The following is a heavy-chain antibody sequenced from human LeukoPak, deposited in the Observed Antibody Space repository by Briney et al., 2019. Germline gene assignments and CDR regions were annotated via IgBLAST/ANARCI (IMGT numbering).Heavy chain of an antibody. CDR3: ATQYYYDSRGAFDI. D-gene: IGHD3-22*01. J-gene: IGHJ3*02. CDR1: GYTFTGYY. Sequence: ASVKVSCKASGYTFTGYYMHWVRQAPGQGLEWMGRINPNSGGTNYAQKFQGRVTMNRDTSISTAYMELSRLRSDYTAVYYCATQYYYDSRGAFDIWGQGTMVTVSS. V-gene: IGHV1-2*06. CDR2: INPNSGGT.